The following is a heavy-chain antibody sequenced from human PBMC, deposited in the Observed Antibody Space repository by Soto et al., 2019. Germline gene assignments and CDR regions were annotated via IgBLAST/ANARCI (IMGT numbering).Heavy chain of an antibody. CDR2: LNSNSGGT. CDR1: GHTLTGHF. D-gene: IGHD1-26*01. V-gene: IGHV1-2*02. CDR3: GRGRSGQIVVFY. J-gene: IGHJ4*02. Sequence: ASVKVPCKASGHTLTGHFLHWVRQARGQGLEWMGWLNSNSGGTKIAQKFQVRLAMTRDTSITTVYMELNNLSPDDTAVYYCGRGRSGQIVVFYWGQGTPVTVSS.